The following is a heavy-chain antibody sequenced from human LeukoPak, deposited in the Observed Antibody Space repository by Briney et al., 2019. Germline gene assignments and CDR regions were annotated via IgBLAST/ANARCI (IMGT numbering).Heavy chain of an antibody. CDR3: ARETTPGAFDH. Sequence: SETLSLTCAVCGGSFSGYYWSWIRQPPGKGLEWIGEINHSGSTNYNPSLKSRVTISVDTSKNQFSLKLSSVTAADTAVYYCARETTPGAFDHWGQGTLVTVSS. CDR1: GGSFSGYY. CDR2: INHSGST. D-gene: IGHD1-14*01. J-gene: IGHJ5*02. V-gene: IGHV4-34*01.